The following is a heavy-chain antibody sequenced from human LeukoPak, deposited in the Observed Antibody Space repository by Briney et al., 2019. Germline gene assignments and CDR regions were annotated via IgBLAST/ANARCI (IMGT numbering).Heavy chain of an antibody. CDR3: TRRDYGDILTGPDV. J-gene: IGHJ6*04. CDR2: IRNKDNNYAT. V-gene: IGHV3-73*01. D-gene: IGHD3-9*01. Sequence: GGSLRLSCVVSGFMFSGSTIPGVRQASGKGLEWFGRIRNKDNNYATACVASVKGRFTFPRDASKTTGYLEMYSLQTEDTGVYYCTRRDYGDILTGPDVWGKGTTVTVSS. CDR1: GFMFSGST.